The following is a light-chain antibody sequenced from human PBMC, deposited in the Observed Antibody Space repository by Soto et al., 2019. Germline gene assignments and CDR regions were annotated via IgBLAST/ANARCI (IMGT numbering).Light chain of an antibody. CDR1: SSDVGGYNW. Sequence: QSALTQPASESRSPGQSIAISSSGTSSDVGGYNWVSWYQQHPGKAPKLIVYDVRNRPSGVSDRFSGYKSGNTASLTISGLQAEDEADYYCSSYTSSYSVVFGGGTKLTVL. CDR2: DVR. CDR3: SSYTSSYSVV. J-gene: IGLJ2*01. V-gene: IGLV2-14*03.